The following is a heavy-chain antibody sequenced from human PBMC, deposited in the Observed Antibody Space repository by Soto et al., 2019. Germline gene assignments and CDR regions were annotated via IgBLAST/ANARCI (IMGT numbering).Heavy chain of an antibody. V-gene: IGHV1-2*02. D-gene: IGHD2-21*02. J-gene: IGHJ4*02. CDR3: AREPATAKPEGVDF. Sequence: VASVKVSCKASGYTFSDYCIHWVRQAPGQGLEWMGWINPNSGGTKYAPKFQGGVTMTRDTSITTAYMELSRLRSGVTAVYYCAREPATAKPEGVDFWGQGTLVTVSS. CDR2: INPNSGGT. CDR1: GYTFSDYC.